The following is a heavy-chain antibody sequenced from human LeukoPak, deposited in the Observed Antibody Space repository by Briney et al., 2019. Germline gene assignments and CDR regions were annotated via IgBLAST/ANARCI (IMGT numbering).Heavy chain of an antibody. J-gene: IGHJ4*02. V-gene: IGHV3-33*01. D-gene: IGHD6-13*01. CDR2: IWYDGSNK. CDR3: ARDRVAAAGGNYFDY. Sequence: PGGSLRLSCAASGFTFSIYGMHWVRQAPGKGLEWVAVIWYDGSNKYYADSVEGRFTISRDNSKNTLYLQMNSLRAEDTAVYYCARDRVAAAGGNYFDYWGQGTLVTVSS. CDR1: GFTFSIYG.